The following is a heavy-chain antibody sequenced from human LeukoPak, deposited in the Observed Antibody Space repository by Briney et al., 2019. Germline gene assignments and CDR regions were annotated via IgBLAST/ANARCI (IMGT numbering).Heavy chain of an antibody. D-gene: IGHD6-19*01. CDR1: GFTVSSNY. CDR3: AASSGWYRDYFDY. CDR2: IYSGGST. V-gene: IGHV3-66*01. J-gene: IGHJ4*02. Sequence: GGSLRLSCAASGFTVSSNYMSWVRQAPGKGLEWVSVIYSGGSTYYADSVKGRFTISRDNSKNTLYLQMNSLRAEDTAVYYCAASSGWYRDYFDYWGQGTLVTVSS.